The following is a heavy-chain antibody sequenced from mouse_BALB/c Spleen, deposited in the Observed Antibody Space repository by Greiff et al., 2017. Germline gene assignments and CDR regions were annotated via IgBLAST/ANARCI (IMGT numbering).Heavy chain of an antibody. V-gene: IGHV14-3*02. J-gene: IGHJ4*01. Sequence: VQLQQSGAELVKPGASVKLSCTASGFTFKDTYMHWVKQRPEQGLEWIGRIDPANGNTKYDPKFQGKATITADTSSNPAYLQLSSLTSEDTAVYYGAKGDALYAMDYWGQGTSVTVSA. CDR1: GFTFKDTY. CDR3: AKGDALYAMDY. D-gene: IGHD3-3*01. CDR2: IDPANGNT.